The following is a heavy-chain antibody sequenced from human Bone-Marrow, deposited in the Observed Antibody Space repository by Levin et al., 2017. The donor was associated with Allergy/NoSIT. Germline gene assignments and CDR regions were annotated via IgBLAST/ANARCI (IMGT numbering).Heavy chain of an antibody. CDR2: ISYDGSNK. CDR1: GFTFSSYA. J-gene: IGHJ5*02. D-gene: IGHD3-3*01. Sequence: GGSLRLSCAASGFTFSSYAMHWVRQAPGKGLEWVAVISYDGSNKYYADSVKGRFTISRDNSKNTLYLQMNSLRAEDTAVYYCARDSGPPILGIYDFWSGYANFNWFDPWGQGTLVTVSS. CDR3: ARDSGPPILGIYDFWSGYANFNWFDP. V-gene: IGHV3-30-3*01.